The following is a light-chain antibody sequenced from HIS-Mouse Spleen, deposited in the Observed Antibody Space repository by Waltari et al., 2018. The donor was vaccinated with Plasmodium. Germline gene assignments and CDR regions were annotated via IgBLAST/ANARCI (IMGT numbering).Light chain of an antibody. V-gene: IGKV3-15*01. CDR2: GAS. CDR1: QSDSSN. CDR3: RQYNNPRTT. Sequence: EIVMTQSPATLSVSQGERATLSCRASQSDSSNLAWYQQKPGQAPRLLIYGASTRATGIPARFSGSGSGTEFTLTISSLQSEDFAVYYCRQYNNPRTTFGQGTKLEIK. J-gene: IGKJ2*01.